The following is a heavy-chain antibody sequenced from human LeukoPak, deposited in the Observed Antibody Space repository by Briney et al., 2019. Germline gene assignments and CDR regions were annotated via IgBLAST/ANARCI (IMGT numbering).Heavy chain of an antibody. V-gene: IGHV4-39*01. CDR3: ARHYVDIRTVGASYYYYGLDV. Sequence: PSETLSLTCTASGGSISNSNYCWGWIRQPPGKGLEWIGSISYSGSTYYNPSLKSRVTLSVDTSKTQFSLKVTSVTAADTAVFYCARHYVDIRTVGASYYYYGLDVWGQGTTVTVSS. CDR1: GGSISNSNYC. J-gene: IGHJ6*02. D-gene: IGHD3-16*02. CDR2: ISYSGST.